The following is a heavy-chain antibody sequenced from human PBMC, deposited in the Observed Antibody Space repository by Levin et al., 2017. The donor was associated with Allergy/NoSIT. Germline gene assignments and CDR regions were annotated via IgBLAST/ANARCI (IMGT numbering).Heavy chain of an antibody. CDR2: IYPGDSAT. V-gene: IGHV5-51*01. CDR1: GYSFTSYW. J-gene: IGHJ4*02. D-gene: IGHD4-17*01. CDR3: ARHNDYGDIRSN. Sequence: GGSLRLSCKGSGYSFTSYWIGWVRQMPGKGLEWMGIIYPGDSATRYSPSFQGQVTISADKSISTAYLRWSSLKASDTAMSYCARHNDYGDIRSNWGQGTLVTVSS.